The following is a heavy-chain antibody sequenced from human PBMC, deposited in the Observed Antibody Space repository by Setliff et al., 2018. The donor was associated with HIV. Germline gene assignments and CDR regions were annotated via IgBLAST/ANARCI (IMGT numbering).Heavy chain of an antibody. V-gene: IGHV4-59*08. CDR2: VFYNGDT. D-gene: IGHD3-3*01. J-gene: IGHJ4*02. Sequence: SETLSLTCTVSGGSIRSYYWSWIRQSPGKGLEWIGYVFYNGDTAYNTSLKSRLTISVDTSKSQFSLKLTSVTAADTAVYYCARQMTIPGVAVTPVDYWGQGALVTVSS. CDR3: ARQMTIPGVAVTPVDY. CDR1: GGSIRSYY.